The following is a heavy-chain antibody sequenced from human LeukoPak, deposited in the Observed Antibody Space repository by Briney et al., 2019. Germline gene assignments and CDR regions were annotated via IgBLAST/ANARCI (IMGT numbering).Heavy chain of an antibody. CDR2: IIPILGIA. D-gene: IGHD5-18*01. CDR1: GGTFSSYA. V-gene: IGHV1-69*04. CDR3: ARERGQLWSLYYFDY. Sequence: ASVKVSCKASGGTFSSYAISWVRQAPGQGLEWMGRIIPILGIANYAQKFQGRVTITADKSTSTAYMELSSLRSEDTAVYYCARERGQLWSLYYFDYWGQGTLVTVSS. J-gene: IGHJ4*02.